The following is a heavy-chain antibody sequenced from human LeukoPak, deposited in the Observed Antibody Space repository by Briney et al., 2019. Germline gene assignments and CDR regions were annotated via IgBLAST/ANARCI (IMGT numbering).Heavy chain of an antibody. J-gene: IGHJ6*03. CDR3: ARSGSGYPYYYYYMDV. Sequence: GGSLRLSCAASGFTFSSYWMSWVRQAPGKGLEWVSVIYSGGSTYYADSVKGRFTISRDNSKNTLYLQMNSLRAEDTAVYYCARSGSGYPYYYYYMDVWGKGTTVTISS. CDR2: IYSGGST. V-gene: IGHV3-53*01. CDR1: GFTFSSYW. D-gene: IGHD3-22*01.